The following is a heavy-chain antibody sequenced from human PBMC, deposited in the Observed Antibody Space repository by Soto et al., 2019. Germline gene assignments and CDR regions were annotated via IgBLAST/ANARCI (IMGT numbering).Heavy chain of an antibody. D-gene: IGHD2-8*02. CDR2: IFDSGST. V-gene: IGHV4-30-4*01. CDR1: GGSITSDYSC. J-gene: IGHJ4*02. CDR3: ARDKITGLFDY. Sequence: PSETLSLTCTVSGGSITSDYSCWSWIRQPPGEGLEWIGHIFDSGSTYTNPSLRSQVAISLDTSKNHFSLTLTSVTAADTAVYYCARDKITGLFDYWAQGTLVTVSS.